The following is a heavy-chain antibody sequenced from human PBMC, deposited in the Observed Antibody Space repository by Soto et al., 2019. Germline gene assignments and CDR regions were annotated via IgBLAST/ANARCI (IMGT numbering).Heavy chain of an antibody. J-gene: IGHJ6*02. CDR1: EGTIVSYA. D-gene: IGHD4-17*01. V-gene: IGHV3-23*01. CDR2: ISGSGGST. CDR3: AKGAVTTFLPSYYSGMDV. Sequence: PGLSLRLSCAASEGTIVSYAISCILKTQGKGLEWVSAISGSGGSTYYADSVKGRFTISRDNSKNTLYLQMNSLRAEDTAVYYCAKGAVTTFLPSYYSGMDVLGQGTTVIVFS.